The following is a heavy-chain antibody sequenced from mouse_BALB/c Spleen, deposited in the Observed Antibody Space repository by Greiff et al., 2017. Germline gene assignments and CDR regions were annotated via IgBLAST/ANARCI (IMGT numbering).Heavy chain of an antibody. J-gene: IGHJ1*01. CDR2: ISSGGSYT. D-gene: IGHD2-4*01. CDR1: GFTFSSYA. CDR3: ARGLSWYFDV. V-gene: IGHV5-9-4*01. Sequence: EVQVVESGGGLVKPGGSLKLSCAASGFTFSSYAMSWVRQSPEKRLEWVAEISSGGSYTYYPDTVTGRFTISRDNAKNTLYLEMSSLRSEDTAMYYCARGLSWYFDVWGAGTTVTVSS.